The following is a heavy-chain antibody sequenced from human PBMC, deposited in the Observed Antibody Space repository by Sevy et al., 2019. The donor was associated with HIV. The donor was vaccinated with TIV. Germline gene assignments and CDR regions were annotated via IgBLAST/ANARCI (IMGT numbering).Heavy chain of an antibody. CDR2: TYYRSKWYT. Sequence: SQTLSLTCAISGDSVSGHSAAWNWIRQSPSRGLEWLGRTYYRSKWYTDFAVSVKSRITINPDTSENQFSLHLNSVTPEDTAMYYCVIGGSAVTGTTFVLAFDIWGQGTMVTVSS. CDR1: GDSVSGHSAA. J-gene: IGHJ3*02. V-gene: IGHV6-1*01. D-gene: IGHD1-20*01. CDR3: VIGGSAVTGTTFVLAFDI.